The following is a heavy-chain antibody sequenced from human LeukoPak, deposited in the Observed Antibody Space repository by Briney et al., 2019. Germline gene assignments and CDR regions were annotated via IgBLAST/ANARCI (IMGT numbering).Heavy chain of an antibody. Sequence: PSETLSLTCAVYGGSFSGYYWSWIRQPPGKGLEWIGEINHSGSTNYNPSLKSRVTISVDTSKNQFSLKLSSVTAADTAVYYCAISSRRPGVRYFDWLLDYWGQGTLVTVSS. CDR3: AISSRRPGVRYFDWLLDY. D-gene: IGHD3-9*01. V-gene: IGHV4-34*01. J-gene: IGHJ4*02. CDR1: GGSFSGYY. CDR2: INHSGST.